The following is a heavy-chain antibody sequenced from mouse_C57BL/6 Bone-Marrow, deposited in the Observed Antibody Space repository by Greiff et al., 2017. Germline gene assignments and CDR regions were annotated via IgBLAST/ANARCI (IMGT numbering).Heavy chain of an antibody. CDR2: IYPRSGNT. J-gene: IGHJ2*01. Sequence: VQLQQSGAELARPGASVKLSCKASGYTFTSYGISWVKQRTGQGLEWIGEIYPRSGNTYYNEKFKGKATLTADKSSSTAYMELRRLTSEDSAVYFCARGGWLLRGGYYYDCWGQGTTLTVSS. CDR1: GYTFTSYG. D-gene: IGHD2-3*01. CDR3: ARGGWLLRGGYYYDC. V-gene: IGHV1-81*01.